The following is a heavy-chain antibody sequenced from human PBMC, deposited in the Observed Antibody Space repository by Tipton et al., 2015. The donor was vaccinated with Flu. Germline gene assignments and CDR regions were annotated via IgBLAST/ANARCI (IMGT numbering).Heavy chain of an antibody. V-gene: IGHV4-38-2*01. CDR1: GGSIGSPYC. CDR3: ARSTYYYGSGSSDY. D-gene: IGHD3-10*01. CDR2: ICPGSP. J-gene: IGHJ4*02. Sequence: TLSLTCSVSGGSIGSPYCWGWVRQPPGQGLEWIGNICPGSPYYNSSLRSRVTISLVTSKTQFSLRLASVTAADTAVYYCARSTYYYGSGSSDYWGQGTLVTVSS.